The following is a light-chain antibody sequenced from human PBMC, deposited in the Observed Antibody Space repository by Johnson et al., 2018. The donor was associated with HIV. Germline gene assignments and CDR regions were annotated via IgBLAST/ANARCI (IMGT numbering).Light chain of an antibody. J-gene: IGLJ1*01. V-gene: IGLV1-51*02. Sequence: QSVLSQPPSVSAAPGQKVTISCSGSSSNIGNNYVSWYQQLPGTAPKLLIYENNKRPSGIPDRFSGSKSGTSATLGITGLQTGAEDDCYCGTWDSSLSAGEVLGTGTKVTVL. CDR2: ENN. CDR3: GTWDSSLSAGEV. CDR1: SSNIGNNY.